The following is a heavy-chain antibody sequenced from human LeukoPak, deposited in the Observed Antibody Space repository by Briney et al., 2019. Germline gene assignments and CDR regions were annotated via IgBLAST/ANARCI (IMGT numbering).Heavy chain of an antibody. Sequence: GGSLRLSCAASGFTFSSYGMSWVRQAPGKGLEWVSAISGSGGSTYYADSVKGRFTISRDNSKNTLYLQMNSLRAEDTAVYYCAKDRSIAVAAYGYWGQGTLVTVSS. CDR2: ISGSGGST. V-gene: IGHV3-23*01. CDR3: AKDRSIAVAAYGY. CDR1: GFTFSSYG. D-gene: IGHD6-19*01. J-gene: IGHJ4*02.